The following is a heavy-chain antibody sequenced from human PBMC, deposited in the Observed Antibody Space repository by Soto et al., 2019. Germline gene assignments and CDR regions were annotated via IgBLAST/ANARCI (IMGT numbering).Heavy chain of an antibody. D-gene: IGHD6-19*01. J-gene: IGHJ4*02. CDR1: GFNFISTW. CDR2: IKTKAGGGTT. CDR3: AAEGSSSGWILFAY. V-gene: IGHV3-15*01. Sequence: LRLSCAASGFNFISTWMSWVRQAPGKGLEWVGRIKTKAGGGTTDYAAPVKGRFTISRDDSENTLYLQMNSLKTEDTAVYHCAAEGSSSGWILFAYWGQGTLVTVSS.